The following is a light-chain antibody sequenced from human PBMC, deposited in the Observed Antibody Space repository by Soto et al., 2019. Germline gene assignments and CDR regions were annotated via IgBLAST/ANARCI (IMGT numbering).Light chain of an antibody. CDR2: YGS. CDR3: QQYDNSAPLS. Sequence: EIVLTQSPATLSLSPGDRATLSCGASQSVRSSYVAWYQQKAGLAPRLLIYYGSSRASGIPDRFSGSGSGTDFTLDIGRLEPEDFAVYYCQQYDNSAPLSFGGGTKVEMK. V-gene: IGKV3D-20*01. J-gene: IGKJ4*01. CDR1: QSVRSSY.